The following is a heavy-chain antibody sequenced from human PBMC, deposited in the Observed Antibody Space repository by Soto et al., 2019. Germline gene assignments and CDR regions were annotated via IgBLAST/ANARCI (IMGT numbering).Heavy chain of an antibody. J-gene: IGHJ6*02. CDR2: IYHSGST. Sequence: SETLSLTCAVSGGSISSGGYSWSWIRQPPGKGLEWIGYIYHSGSTYYNPSLKSRVTISVDRSKNQFSLKLSSVTAADTAVYYCARGGRNYYYGMDVWGQGTTVTVSS. CDR3: ARGGRNYYYGMDV. D-gene: IGHD5-12*01. CDR1: GGSISSGGYS. V-gene: IGHV4-30-2*01.